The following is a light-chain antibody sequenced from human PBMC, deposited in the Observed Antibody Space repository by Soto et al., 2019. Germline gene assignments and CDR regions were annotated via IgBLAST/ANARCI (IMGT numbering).Light chain of an antibody. CDR2: GAS. CDR1: QNVGTK. Sequence: EIVMTQSPATLSVSPGERATLSCRASQNVGTKLAWYQQKPGQAPRLLIYGASTRATDIPARFSGSGSGTEFTLTISSLQSEDFAVYYCHQYDIWPPLTFGGGTKVEIK. V-gene: IGKV3-15*01. CDR3: HQYDIWPPLT. J-gene: IGKJ4*01.